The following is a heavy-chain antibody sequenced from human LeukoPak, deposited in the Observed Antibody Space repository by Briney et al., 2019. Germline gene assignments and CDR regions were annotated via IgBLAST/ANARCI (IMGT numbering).Heavy chain of an antibody. CDR2: ISPSGTDI. CDR3: TRDPRNLDY. D-gene: IGHD1-14*01. V-gene: IGHV3-11*01. CDR1: GFTFSDTY. Sequence: GGSLRLSCAVSGFTFSDTYMTWIRQAPGKGLESLSYISPSGTDISYADSVKGRFTISRDNAKNSLYLQMNSQRVEDTAVYYCTRDPRNLDYWGQGTLVTVSS. J-gene: IGHJ4*02.